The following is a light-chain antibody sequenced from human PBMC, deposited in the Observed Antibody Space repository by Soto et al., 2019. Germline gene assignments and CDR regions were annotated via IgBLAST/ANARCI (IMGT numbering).Light chain of an antibody. CDR2: EGS. Sequence: DIVLTQSPATLSLSPGQTATLSCRASQSVSSYLAWYQQKAGQAPRLLIYEGSNRATGIPTRFSGSGSGTDFTLTISSLEPEDFAVYYCQQYGSSPPWTFGQGTKVDIK. J-gene: IGKJ1*01. CDR3: QQYGSSPPWT. CDR1: QSVSSY. V-gene: IGKV3-11*01.